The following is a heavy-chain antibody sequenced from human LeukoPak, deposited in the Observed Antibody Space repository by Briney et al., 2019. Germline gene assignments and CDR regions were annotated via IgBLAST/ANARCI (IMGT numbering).Heavy chain of an antibody. CDR3: ARNRQVGATLSWFDP. Sequence: ASVKVSCKASGYTFTSYGISWVRQAPGQGLEWMGWISAYNGNTNYAQKLQGRVTMTTDTSTSTAYMELRSLRSEDMAVYYCARNRQVGATLSWFDPWGQGTLVTVSS. D-gene: IGHD1-26*01. J-gene: IGHJ5*02. V-gene: IGHV1-18*03. CDR1: GYTFTSYG. CDR2: ISAYNGNT.